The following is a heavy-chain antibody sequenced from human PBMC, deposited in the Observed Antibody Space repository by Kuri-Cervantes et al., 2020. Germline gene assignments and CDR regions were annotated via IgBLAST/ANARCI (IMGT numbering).Heavy chain of an antibody. J-gene: IGHJ4*02. D-gene: IGHD6-19*01. CDR1: GGSISSGGYY. V-gene: IGHV4-31*03. CDR2: IYYSGST. CDR3: ARDSSGIAVSD. Sequence: LRLSCTVSGGSISSGGYYWSWIRQHPGKGLEWIGYIYYSGSTYYNPSLKSRVTISVDTSKNQFSLKLSSVTAADTAVYYCARDSSGIAVSDWGQGTLVTVSS.